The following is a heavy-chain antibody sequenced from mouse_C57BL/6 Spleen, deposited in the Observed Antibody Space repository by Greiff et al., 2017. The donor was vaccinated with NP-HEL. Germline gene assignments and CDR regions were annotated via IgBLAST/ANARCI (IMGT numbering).Heavy chain of an antibody. CDR3: ARSELLRAMDY. CDR2: IYPGSGNT. J-gene: IGHJ4*01. Sequence: VQLQQSGAELVRPGASVKLSCKASGYTFTDYYINWVKQRPGQGLEWIARIYPGSGNTYYNEKFKGKATLTAEKSSSTAYMQLSSLTSEDSAVYFCARSELLRAMDYWGQGTSVTVSS. V-gene: IGHV1-76*01. D-gene: IGHD1-1*01. CDR1: GYTFTDYY.